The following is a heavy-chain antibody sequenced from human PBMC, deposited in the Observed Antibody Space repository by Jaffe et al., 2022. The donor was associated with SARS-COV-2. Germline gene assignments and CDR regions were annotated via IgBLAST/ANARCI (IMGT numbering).Heavy chain of an antibody. V-gene: IGHV3-15*01. CDR2: IKSKTDGGTT. D-gene: IGHD3-22*01. CDR3: TTDWAWDYDSSGYPY. Sequence: EVQLVESGGGLVKPGGSLRLSCAASGFTFSNAWMSWVRQAPGKGLEWVGRIKSKTDGGTTDYAAPVKGRFTISRDDSKNTLYLQMNSLKTEDTAVYYCTTDWAWDYDSSGYPYWGQGTLVTVSS. CDR1: GFTFSNAW. J-gene: IGHJ4*02.